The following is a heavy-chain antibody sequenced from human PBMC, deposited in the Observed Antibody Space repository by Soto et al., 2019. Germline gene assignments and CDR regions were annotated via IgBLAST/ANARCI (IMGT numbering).Heavy chain of an antibody. V-gene: IGHV1-18*01. Sequence: ASVKVSCKASGYTFTSYGISWVRQAPGQGLEWMGWISAYNGNTNYAQKLQGRVTMTTDTSTSTAYMELRSLRSDDTAVYYCARALRFLEWLAEPGAPRHYMDVWGKGTTVTVSS. D-gene: IGHD3-3*01. J-gene: IGHJ6*03. CDR3: ARALRFLEWLAEPGAPRHYMDV. CDR2: ISAYNGNT. CDR1: GYTFTSYG.